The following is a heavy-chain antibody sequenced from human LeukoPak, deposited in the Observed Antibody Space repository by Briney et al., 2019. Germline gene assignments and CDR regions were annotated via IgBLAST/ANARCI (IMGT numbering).Heavy chain of an antibody. V-gene: IGHV3-43D*03. CDR2: ISWDGGST. CDR1: GFTFDDYA. Sequence: PGGSLRLSCAASGFTFDDYAMHWVRQAPGKGLEWVSLISWDGGSTYYADSVKGRFTISRDNAKNSLYLQMNSLRAEDTAVYYCARDPLYDYVWGSYRSGYFDYWGQGTLVTVSS. CDR3: ARDPLYDYVWGSYRSGYFDY. D-gene: IGHD3-16*02. J-gene: IGHJ4*02.